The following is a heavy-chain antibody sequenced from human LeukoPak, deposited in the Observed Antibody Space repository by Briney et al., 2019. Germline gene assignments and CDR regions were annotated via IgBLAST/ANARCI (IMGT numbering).Heavy chain of an antibody. CDR1: GFTFSSYI. CDR2: ISTSSSAI. V-gene: IGHV3-48*01. D-gene: IGHD5-18*01. J-gene: IGHJ4*02. Sequence: GGSLRLSCAVSGFTFSSYIMDWVRQAPGKGLEWVSCISTSSSAIYYADSVKGRFTISRDNAQNSLYLQMDSLRAEDTAVYYCARAVDTATDYFDYWGQGTLVTVSS. CDR3: ARAVDTATDYFDY.